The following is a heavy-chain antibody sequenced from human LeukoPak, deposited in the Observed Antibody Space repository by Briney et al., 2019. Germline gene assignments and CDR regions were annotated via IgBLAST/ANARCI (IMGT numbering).Heavy chain of an antibody. V-gene: IGHV4-59*01. CDR1: GGSISSYY. J-gene: IGHJ4*02. CDR2: IYYSGST. D-gene: IGHD6-19*01. CDR3: ARALRGGAVAAYLDY. Sequence: SETLSLTCTVSGGSISSYYWSWIRQPPGKGLEWIRYIYYSGSTNYNPSLKSRVTISVDTSKNQFSLKLSSVTAADTAVYYCARALRGGAVAAYLDYWGQGTLVTVSS.